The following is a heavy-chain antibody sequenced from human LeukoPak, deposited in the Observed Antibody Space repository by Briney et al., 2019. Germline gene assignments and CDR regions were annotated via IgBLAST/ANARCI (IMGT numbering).Heavy chain of an antibody. Sequence: ASVKVSCKASGYTFTGYYMHWVRQAPGQGLEWMGWINPNSGGTNYAQRFQGRVTMTRDTSISTAYMELSRLRSDDTAVYYCARGGCSSTSCYVDYWGQGTLVTVSS. CDR3: ARGGCSSTSCYVDY. J-gene: IGHJ4*02. V-gene: IGHV1-2*02. D-gene: IGHD2-2*01. CDR1: GYTFTGYY. CDR2: INPNSGGT.